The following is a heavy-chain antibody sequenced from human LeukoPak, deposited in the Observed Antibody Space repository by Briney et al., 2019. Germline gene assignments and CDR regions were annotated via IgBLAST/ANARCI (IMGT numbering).Heavy chain of an antibody. CDR1: GGSFSGYY. V-gene: IGHV4-34*01. Sequence: PSETLSLTCAVYGGSFSGYYWSWIRQPPGKGLEWIGETNHSGSTNYNPSLKSRVTISVDTSKNQFSLKLSSVTAADTAVYYCARGLGYSSSWYQYWGQGTLVTVSS. J-gene: IGHJ4*02. CDR2: TNHSGST. CDR3: ARGLGYSSSWYQY. D-gene: IGHD6-13*01.